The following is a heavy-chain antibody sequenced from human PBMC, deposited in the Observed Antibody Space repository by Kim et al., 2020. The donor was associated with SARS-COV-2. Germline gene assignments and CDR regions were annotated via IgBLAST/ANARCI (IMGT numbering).Heavy chain of an antibody. CDR3: AKLTGGYFDY. J-gene: IGHJ4*02. Sequence: TYCADSGKGRFTIARDNSKNTLYLQMNSLRAEDTAVYYCAKLTGGYFDYWGQGTLVTVSS. V-gene: IGHV3-23*01. D-gene: IGHD2-15*01. CDR2: T.